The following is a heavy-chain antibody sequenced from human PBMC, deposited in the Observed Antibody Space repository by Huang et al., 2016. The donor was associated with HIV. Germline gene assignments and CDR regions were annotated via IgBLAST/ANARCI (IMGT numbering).Heavy chain of an antibody. Sequence: QVQLVESGGGVVQPGRSLRLSCAASRFTFSNYAMPWVRQAPGKVLEWGAVISYDGSKKYYADSVKGRVTISRDNSKNTLYLQMNSLRAEDTAVYYCARDLWLRDLYYYYYMDVWGKGTTVTVSS. CDR3: ARDLWLRDLYYYYYMDV. D-gene: IGHD5-12*01. CDR2: ISYDGSKK. V-gene: IGHV3-30-3*01. J-gene: IGHJ6*03. CDR1: RFTFSNYA.